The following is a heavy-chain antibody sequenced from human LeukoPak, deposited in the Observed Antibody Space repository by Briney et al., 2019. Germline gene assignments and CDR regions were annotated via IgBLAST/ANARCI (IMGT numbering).Heavy chain of an antibody. CDR2: INWNGDTL. J-gene: IGHJ4*02. CDR3: TTDLSGVAGIY. V-gene: IGHV3-20*04. D-gene: IGHD3-22*01. Sequence: GGSLRLSCAASGFTFDDYGMSWVRQVPGKGPEWVCGINWNGDTLGYADSVKGRFTISRDDSKNTVYLQMNSLKTEDTAVYYCTTDLSGVAGIYWGQGTLVTVSS. CDR1: GFTFDDYG.